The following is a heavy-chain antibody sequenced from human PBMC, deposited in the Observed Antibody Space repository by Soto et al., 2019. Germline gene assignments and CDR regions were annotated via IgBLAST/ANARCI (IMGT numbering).Heavy chain of an antibody. CDR3: ARVQGSRWIFGVVIPRVQDYGMDV. CDR1: GYSISSGYY. CDR2: IYLHGST. V-gene: IGHV4-38-2*01. J-gene: IGHJ6*02. D-gene: IGHD3-3*01. Sequence: NPSETLSLTCAVSGYSISSGYYWGWIRQAPGTGLAWIGSIYLHGSTYYNPSLKSRVTISVGTSKNQFSLKLSSVTAADTAVYYCARVQGSRWIFGVVIPRVQDYGMDVWGQGTTVTVSS.